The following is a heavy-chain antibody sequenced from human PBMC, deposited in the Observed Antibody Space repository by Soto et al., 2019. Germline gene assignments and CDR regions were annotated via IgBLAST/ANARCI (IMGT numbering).Heavy chain of an antibody. CDR1: GYTFTSYG. J-gene: IGHJ6*02. Sequence: ASVKVSCKASGYTFTSYGISWVRQAPGQGLEWMGWISAYNGNTNYAQKLQGRVTMTTDTSTSTACMELRSLRSDDTAVYYCARFLEWLLYGHLEYYYGMDVWGQGTTVTVSS. CDR3: ARFLEWLLYGHLEYYYGMDV. V-gene: IGHV1-18*01. D-gene: IGHD3-3*01. CDR2: ISAYNGNT.